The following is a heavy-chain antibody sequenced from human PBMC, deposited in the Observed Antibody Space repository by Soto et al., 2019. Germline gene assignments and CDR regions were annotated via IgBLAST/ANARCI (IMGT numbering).Heavy chain of an antibody. Sequence: KESGPTLVAPTQTLTLTCTLSGFSISTSGVGVAWIRQPPGKALEWLAVIYWDDDKRYNPSLRNRLTVTKDTSKNQVVLAVTNMDPVDTATYYCAHRQIHSGNWDCGVLDYWGPGTLVTISA. J-gene: IGHJ4*02. V-gene: IGHV2-5*02. CDR3: AHRQIHSGNWDCGVLDY. CDR1: GFSISTSGVG. D-gene: IGHD1-7*01. CDR2: IYWDDDK.